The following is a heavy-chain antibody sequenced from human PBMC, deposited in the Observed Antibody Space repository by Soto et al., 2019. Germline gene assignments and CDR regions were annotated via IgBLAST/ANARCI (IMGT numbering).Heavy chain of an antibody. Sequence: QVQLVESGGGLVKPGGSLRLSCAASGFTFSDYYMSWIRQAPGKGREWISYISSSSRYTNYADSVKGRFTISRDNAKNSLYLQMNSLRAEDTAVYYCARRDVDSSGYYLDYWGQGTVVTVSS. D-gene: IGHD3-22*01. CDR1: GFTFSDYY. CDR3: ARRDVDSSGYYLDY. CDR2: ISSSSRYT. V-gene: IGHV3-11*05. J-gene: IGHJ4*02.